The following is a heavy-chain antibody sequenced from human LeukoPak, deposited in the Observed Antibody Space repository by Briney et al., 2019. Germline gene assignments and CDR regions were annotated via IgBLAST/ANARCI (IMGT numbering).Heavy chain of an antibody. J-gene: IGHJ4*02. CDR2: ISYDGSNK. CDR1: GFPFLSYS. Sequence: GGSLRLSCATSGFPFLSYSMTWVRQAPGKGLEWVAVISYDGSNKYYADSVKGRFTISRDNSKNTLYLQMNSLRAEDTAVYYCARSRMVRGAWYYFDYWGQGTLVTVSS. D-gene: IGHD3-10*01. CDR3: ARSRMVRGAWYYFDY. V-gene: IGHV3-30*04.